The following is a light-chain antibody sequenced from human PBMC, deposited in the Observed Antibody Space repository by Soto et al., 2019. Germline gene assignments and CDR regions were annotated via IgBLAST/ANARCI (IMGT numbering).Light chain of an antibody. J-gene: IGKJ4*01. CDR1: QDISNF. CDR3: QQYYSYPLT. CDR2: AAS. Sequence: DIQMNKSSSSVSASVRDRVTITCRASQDISNFLAWYQQKPGRVPKLLIYAASTLQSGVPSRFSGSGSGTDFTLTISCLQSEDFATYYCQQYYSYPLTFGGGTKVAIK. V-gene: IGKV1-27*01.